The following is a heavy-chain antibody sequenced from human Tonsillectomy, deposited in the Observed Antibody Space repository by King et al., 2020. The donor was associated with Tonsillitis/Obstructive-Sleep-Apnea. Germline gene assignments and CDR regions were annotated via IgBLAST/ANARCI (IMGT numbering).Heavy chain of an antibody. CDR1: GGSFSGYY. D-gene: IGHD3-3*01. Sequence: VQLQQWGAGLLKPSETLSLTCAVYGGSFSGYYWSWIRQPPGKGLEWIGEINHSGSTNYNPSLKSRVTISVDTSKNQFSLKLSSVTAADTAVYYCARVDDFWSGYLYFDYWGQGTLVTVSS. CDR2: INHSGST. V-gene: IGHV4-34*01. CDR3: ARVDDFWSGYLYFDY. J-gene: IGHJ4*02.